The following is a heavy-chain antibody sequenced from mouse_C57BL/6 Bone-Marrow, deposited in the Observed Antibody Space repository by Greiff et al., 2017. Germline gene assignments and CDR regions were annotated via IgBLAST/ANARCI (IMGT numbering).Heavy chain of an antibody. CDR2: IDPSDSET. J-gene: IGHJ1*03. Sequence: QVQLQQPGAELVRPGSSVKLSCKASGYTFTSYWMHWVKQRPIQGLEWIGNIDPSDSETHYNQKFKDKATLTVDKSSSTAYMQLSSLTSEDSAVYCCARGCGSSLGYFDVWGTGTTVTVSS. V-gene: IGHV1-52*01. CDR3: ARGCGSSLGYFDV. D-gene: IGHD1-1*01. CDR1: GYTFTSYW.